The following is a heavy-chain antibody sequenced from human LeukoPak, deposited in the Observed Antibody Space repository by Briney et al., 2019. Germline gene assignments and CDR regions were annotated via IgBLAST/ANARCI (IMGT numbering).Heavy chain of an antibody. CDR1: GGSISSGDYY. V-gene: IGHV4-30-4*01. J-gene: IGHJ5*02. CDR2: IYYSGST. CDR3: AGGELPNWFDP. Sequence: SQTLSLTCTVSGGSISSGDYYWSWIRQPPGKGLEWIGYIYYSGSTYYNPYLKSRVIISVDTSKNQFSLKLSSVTAADTAVYYCAGGELPNWFDPWGQGTLVTVSS. D-gene: IGHD1-26*01.